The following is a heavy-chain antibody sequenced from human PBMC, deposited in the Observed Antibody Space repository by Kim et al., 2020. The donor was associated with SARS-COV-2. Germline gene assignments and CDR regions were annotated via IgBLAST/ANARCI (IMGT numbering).Heavy chain of an antibody. D-gene: IGHD4-17*01. CDR2: IIHIFGTA. CDR3: AREDYAGNSVGVY. J-gene: IGHJ1*01. CDR1: GGTFSSYA. V-gene: IGHV1-69*13. Sequence: SVKVSCKASGGTFSSYAISWVRQAPGQGLEWMGGIIHIFGTAKYAQKFQGRVTITAAESTSTAYMELSSLTSEDTAVYYCAREDYAGNSVGVYRGQGTL.